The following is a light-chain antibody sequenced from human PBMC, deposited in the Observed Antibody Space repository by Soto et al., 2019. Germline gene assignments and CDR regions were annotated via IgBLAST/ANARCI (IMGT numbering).Light chain of an antibody. J-gene: IGKJ5*01. CDR1: QSLLHSNGYNY. CDR3: QQFNNYLIT. CDR2: DAS. Sequence: DIVMTQSPLSLPVTPGEPASISCRSSQSLLHSNGYNYLDWYLQKPGKAPKLLIYDASSLESGVPSRFSGSGSGTDFTLTISSLQPEDFATYYCQQFNNYLITFGQGTRLEIK. V-gene: IGKV2-28*01.